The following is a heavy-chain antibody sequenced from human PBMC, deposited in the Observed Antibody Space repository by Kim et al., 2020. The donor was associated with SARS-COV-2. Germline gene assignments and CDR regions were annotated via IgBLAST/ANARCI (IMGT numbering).Heavy chain of an antibody. Sequence: SETLSLTCTVSGGSISSYYWSWIRQPPGKGLEWIGYIYYSGSTNYNPSLKSRVTISVDTSKNQFSLKLSSVTAADTAVYYCARGHCSSTSCYFGRVWFDPWGQGTLVTVSS. CDR3: ARGHCSSTSCYFGRVWFDP. CDR1: GGSISSYY. V-gene: IGHV4-59*13. CDR2: IYYSGST. J-gene: IGHJ5*02. D-gene: IGHD2-2*01.